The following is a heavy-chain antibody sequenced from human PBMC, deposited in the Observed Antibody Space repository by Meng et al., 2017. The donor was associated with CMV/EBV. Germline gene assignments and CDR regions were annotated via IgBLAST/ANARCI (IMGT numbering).Heavy chain of an antibody. J-gene: IGHJ4*02. CDR3: ARGGDSWYSDY. D-gene: IGHD1-26*01. CDR1: GGTFSTFA. CDR2: IIPVFETA. Sequence: VQLVQSGAEGRKPGSSVKVSCKTSGGTFSTFAISWVRQAPGEGLEWMGGIIPVFETANYAERFQDRVTITADDSTTTAYMELSSLRADDTALYFCARGGDSWYSDYWGQGTLVTVSS. V-gene: IGHV1-69*12.